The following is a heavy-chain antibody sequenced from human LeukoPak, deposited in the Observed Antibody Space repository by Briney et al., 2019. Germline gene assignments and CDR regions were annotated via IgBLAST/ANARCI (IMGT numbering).Heavy chain of an antibody. Sequence: GGSLRLSCAASGFTVSSNYMSWVRQAPGKGLEWVSVIYSGGSTYYADSVKGRFTISRDNSKNTLYPQMNSLRAEDTAVYYCARERDYGDYFDYWGQGTLVTVSS. CDR2: IYSGGST. J-gene: IGHJ4*02. CDR3: ARERDYGDYFDY. V-gene: IGHV3-53*01. D-gene: IGHD4-17*01. CDR1: GFTVSSNY.